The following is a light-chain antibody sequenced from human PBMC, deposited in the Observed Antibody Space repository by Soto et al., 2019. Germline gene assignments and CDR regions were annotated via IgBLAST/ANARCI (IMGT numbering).Light chain of an antibody. J-gene: IGLJ2*01. Sequence: QLVLTQPPSASGTPGQRVTISCSGSSSNIGSNYVYWYQQVPGTTPKLLSYKNNQRPSGVPERFSGSKSGTSASLAISGLRSEDESDYYCAVWDDSLSGREVFGGGTKLTVL. CDR1: SSNIGSNY. V-gene: IGLV1-47*01. CDR2: KNN. CDR3: AVWDDSLSGREV.